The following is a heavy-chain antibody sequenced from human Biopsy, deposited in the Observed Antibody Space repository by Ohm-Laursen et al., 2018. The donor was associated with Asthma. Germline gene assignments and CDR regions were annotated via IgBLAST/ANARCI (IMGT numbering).Heavy chain of an antibody. CDR2: AHFSGST. V-gene: IGHV4-30-4*01. Sequence: SQTLSLTCTVSGGYIDSHDWSWCWIRQSPGKGLQWLGYAHFSGSTHYNPSLDRRIRMSVDTSKSQVSLSLTSASAADTAVYFCARVRRYGDIFFGMDVWGQGTTVTVSS. CDR1: GGYIDSHDWS. D-gene: IGHD4-17*01. CDR3: ARVRRYGDIFFGMDV. J-gene: IGHJ6*01.